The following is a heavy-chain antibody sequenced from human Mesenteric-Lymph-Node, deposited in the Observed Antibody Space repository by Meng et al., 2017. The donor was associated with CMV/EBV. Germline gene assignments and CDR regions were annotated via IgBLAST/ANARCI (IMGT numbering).Heavy chain of an antibody. D-gene: IGHD2-15*01. CDR3: AKGGSGGSWYYFDS. CDR2: ISGSGGST. CDR1: GFTLSSYY. Sequence: GESLKISCAASGFTLSSYYMSWVRQAPGKGLEWVSAISGSGGSTYYADSVKGRFTISRDNSKNTLYLQMNSLRAEDTAVYYCAKGGSGGSWYYFDSWGQGTLVTVSS. J-gene: IGHJ4*02. V-gene: IGHV3-23*01.